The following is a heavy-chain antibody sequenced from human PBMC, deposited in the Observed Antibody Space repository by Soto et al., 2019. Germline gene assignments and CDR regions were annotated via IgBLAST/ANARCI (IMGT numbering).Heavy chain of an antibody. D-gene: IGHD2-21*01. V-gene: IGHV4-30-2*01. CDR3: VRASYILPFDP. J-gene: IGHJ5*02. Sequence: QLQLQESGSGLVKPSQTLSLTCAVSGGSIDSGGYSWNWIRQPPGKGLEWIGYIYHTGAAHYNASLEGRVSLSVDMSKNQFSLQMTSVTAADTPVYYCVRASYILPFDPWGQGIFVTVSS. CDR1: GGSIDSGGYS. CDR2: IYHTGAA.